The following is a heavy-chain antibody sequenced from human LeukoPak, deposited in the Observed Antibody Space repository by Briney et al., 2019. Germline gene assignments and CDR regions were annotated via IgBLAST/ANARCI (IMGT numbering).Heavy chain of an antibody. CDR3: PGDLLPDYGEVGY. CDR2: INPNSGGT. CDR1: VCSFTGYY. J-gene: IGHJ4*02. Sequence: VSSVKVSCQTSVCSFTGYYIHLVRPAPGQGLEWMGWINPNSGGTNYPRKFHGRATKPRDTSIRTAYLDPNRRRSDPMHVYYCPGDLLPDYGEVGYWGQGTLVTVSS. D-gene: IGHD4-17*01. V-gene: IGHV1-2*02.